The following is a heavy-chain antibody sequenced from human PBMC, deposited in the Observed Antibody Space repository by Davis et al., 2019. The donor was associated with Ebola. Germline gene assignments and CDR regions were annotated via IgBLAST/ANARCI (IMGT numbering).Heavy chain of an antibody. CDR3: ARGTPTTQETLGS. D-gene: IGHD1-1*01. CDR1: GGTFSSYA. CDR2: IIPIFGTA. J-gene: IGHJ4*02. V-gene: IGHV1-69*13. Sequence: SVKVSCKASGGTFSSYAISWVRQAPGQGLEWMGGIIPIFGTANYVQKFQGRVTITADESTSTAYMELSGLRSEDTAVFFCARGTPTTQETLGSWGQGTLVTVSS.